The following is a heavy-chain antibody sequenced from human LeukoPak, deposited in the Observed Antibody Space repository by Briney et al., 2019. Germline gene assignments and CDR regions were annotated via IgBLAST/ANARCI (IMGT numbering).Heavy chain of an antibody. J-gene: IGHJ3*02. V-gene: IGHV4-4*02. CDR1: DGSIKTDYW. Sequence: SETLSLTCTVSDGSIKTDYWWTWVRQPPGKGLEWIGETWHSGSSTNYNPSLKSRVTISVDKPKSQFSLKLTSVTAADTAIYYCARVEWGAFDIWGQGTMVTVSS. CDR3: ARVEWGAFDI. D-gene: IGHD1-26*01. CDR2: TWHSGSST.